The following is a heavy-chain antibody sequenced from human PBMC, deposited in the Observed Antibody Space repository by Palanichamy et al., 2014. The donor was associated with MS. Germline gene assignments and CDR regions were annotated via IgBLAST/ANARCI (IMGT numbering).Heavy chain of an antibody. CDR1: GGSFSGYY. CDR3: ARGGTWPVAHDY. V-gene: IGHV4-34*01. J-gene: IGHJ4*02. D-gene: IGHD3-10*01. CDR2: INHSGST. Sequence: QVQLQHGAAGLLKSSETLSLTCAVSGGSFSGYYWSWIRQPPGKGLEWIGEINHSGSTNYNPSLKSRATISVDTSKYQFSLKLNSVTAADTGVYYCARGGTWPVAHDYWGQGTLVTVSS.